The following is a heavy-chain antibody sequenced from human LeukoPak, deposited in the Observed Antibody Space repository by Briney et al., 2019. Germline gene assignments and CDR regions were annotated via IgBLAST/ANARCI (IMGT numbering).Heavy chain of an antibody. CDR1: GYTFTGYY. V-gene: IGHV1-2*02. J-gene: IGHJ4*02. CDR3: ARTRPYCSSTSCYTKAFLDY. CDR2: INPNSGGT. D-gene: IGHD2-2*02. Sequence: ASVKVSCKASGYTFTGYYMHWVRQAPGQGLEWMGWINPNSGGTNYAQKFQGRVTMTRDTSISTAYMELSRLRSDDMAVYYCARTRPYCSSTSCYTKAFLDYWGQGTLVTVSS.